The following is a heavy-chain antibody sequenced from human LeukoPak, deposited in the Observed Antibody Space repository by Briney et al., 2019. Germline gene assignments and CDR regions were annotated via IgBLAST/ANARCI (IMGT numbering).Heavy chain of an antibody. Sequence: GGSLRLSCAASGFTFDDYGMSWVRQGPGKGLEWVSGINWNGGMTAYADSVKGRFTISRDNAKNSLYLQMSSLRAEDTAVYYCTRDPTQYLRYGYFDHWGQGTLVTVSS. CDR3: TRDPTQYLRYGYFDH. D-gene: IGHD4-11*01. J-gene: IGHJ4*02. CDR2: INWNGGMT. CDR1: GFTFDDYG. V-gene: IGHV3-20*04.